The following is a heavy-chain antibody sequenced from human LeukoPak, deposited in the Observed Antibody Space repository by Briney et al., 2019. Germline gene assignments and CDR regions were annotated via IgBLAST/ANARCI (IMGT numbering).Heavy chain of an antibody. J-gene: IGHJ3*02. CDR2: ISSSSSYI. V-gene: IGHV3-11*06. D-gene: IGHD3-22*01. CDR3: ARGPNYYDSSGPEIEDAFDI. Sequence: GGSLRLSCAASGFTFSDYYMSWIRQAPGKGLEWVSSISSSSSYIYYADSVKGRFTISRDNAKNSLYLQMNSLRAEDTAVYYCARGPNYYDSSGPEIEDAFDIWGQGTMVTVSS. CDR1: GFTFSDYY.